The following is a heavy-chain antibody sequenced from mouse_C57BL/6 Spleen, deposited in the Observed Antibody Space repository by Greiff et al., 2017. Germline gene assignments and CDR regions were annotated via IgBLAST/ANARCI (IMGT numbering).Heavy chain of an antibody. D-gene: IGHD1-1*01. J-gene: IGHJ2*01. CDR2: IDPSDSET. CDR3: ARDGSSLLYFAY. CDR1: GYTFTSYW. Sequence: QVQLQQPGAELVRPGSSVKLSCKASGYTFTSYWMHWVKQRPIQGLEWIGNIDPSDSETHYNQKFKDKATLTVDKSSSTAYMQLSSLTSEDSAVYYCARDGSSLLYFAYWGQGTTLTVSS. V-gene: IGHV1-52*01.